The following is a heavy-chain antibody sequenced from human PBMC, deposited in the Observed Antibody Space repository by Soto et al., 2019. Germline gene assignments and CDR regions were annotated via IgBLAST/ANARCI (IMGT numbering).Heavy chain of an antibody. D-gene: IGHD3-10*01. J-gene: IGHJ4*02. V-gene: IGHV1-69*06. CDR2: IIPIFGTA. CDR1: GGTFSSYA. Sequence: ASVKVSCKASGGTFSSYAISWVRQAPGQGLEWMGGIIPIFGTANYAQKFQGRVTITADKSTSTAYMELSSQRSEDTAVYYCARGPRTTVPYSYGSGSYYNKWGQGTLVTVSS. CDR3: ARGPRTTVPYSYGSGSYYNK.